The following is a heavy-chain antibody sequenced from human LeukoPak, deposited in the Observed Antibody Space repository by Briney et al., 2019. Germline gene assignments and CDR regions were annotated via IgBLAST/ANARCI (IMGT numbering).Heavy chain of an antibody. CDR1: GFTFSSYA. CDR2: ISYDGSNK. CDR3: ARTPRLRWVFDY. D-gene: IGHD4-23*01. J-gene: IGHJ4*02. V-gene: IGHV3-30-3*01. Sequence: PGGCLRLSCAASGFTFSSYAMHWVRQAPGKGLEWVAVISYDGSNKYYADSVKGRFTISRDNSKNTLYLQMNSLRAEDTAVYYCARTPRLRWVFDYWGQGTLVTVSS.